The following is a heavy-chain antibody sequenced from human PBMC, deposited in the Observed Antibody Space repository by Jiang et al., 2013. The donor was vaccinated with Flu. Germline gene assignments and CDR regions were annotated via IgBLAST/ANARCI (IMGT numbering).Heavy chain of an antibody. J-gene: IGHJ5*02. CDR1: GFTFSTYG. Sequence: RSLRLSCAASGFTFSTYGMHWVRHTPGKGLEWVAVIWYGGSTYYADSVKGRFTISRDNSMNTLYLQMNSLRAEDTALYYCAKGIPTTCSDGSCAHASWGQGTLVTVSS. V-gene: IGHV3-33*06. D-gene: IGHD2-15*01. CDR2: IWYGGST. CDR3: AKGIPTTCSDGSCAHAS.